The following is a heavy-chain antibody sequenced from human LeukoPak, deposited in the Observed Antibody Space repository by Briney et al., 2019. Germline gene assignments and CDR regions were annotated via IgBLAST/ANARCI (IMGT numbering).Heavy chain of an antibody. CDR2: ISSSGSTI. CDR3: ARMTSSGWYEDWFDP. CDR1: GFTFSSYA. D-gene: IGHD6-19*01. Sequence: GGSLRLSCAASGFTFSSYAMSWVRQAPGKGLEWVSYISSSGSTIYYADSVKGRFTISRDNAKNSLYLQMNSLRAEDTAVYYCARMTSSGWYEDWFDPWGQGTLVTVSS. V-gene: IGHV3-48*03. J-gene: IGHJ5*02.